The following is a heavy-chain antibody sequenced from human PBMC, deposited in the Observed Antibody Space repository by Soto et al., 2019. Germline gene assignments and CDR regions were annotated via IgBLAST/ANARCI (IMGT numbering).Heavy chain of an antibody. Sequence: QVQLVQSGAEVKKPGSSVKVSCKASGGTFSSYAISWVRQAPGQGLEWMGGIIPIFGTADYAQKFRGRVTITADESTSTGNMELSSLRSEDTAVYYCASHYDSSGYYYRGLVYWGQGTLVTVSS. J-gene: IGHJ4*02. CDR1: GGTFSSYA. D-gene: IGHD3-22*01. CDR3: ASHYDSSGYYYRGLVY. V-gene: IGHV1-69*12. CDR2: IIPIFGTA.